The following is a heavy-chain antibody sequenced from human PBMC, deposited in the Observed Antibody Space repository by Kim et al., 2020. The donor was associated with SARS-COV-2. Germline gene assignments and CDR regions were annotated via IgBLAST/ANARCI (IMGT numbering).Heavy chain of an antibody. CDR3: ARHRGYYYYYGMDV. V-gene: IGHV1-8*01. J-gene: IGHJ6*02. Sequence: AQKFQGRVTMTRNTSISTAYMELSSLRSEDTAVYYCARHRGYYYYYGMDVWGQGTTVTVSS. D-gene: IGHD3-10*01.